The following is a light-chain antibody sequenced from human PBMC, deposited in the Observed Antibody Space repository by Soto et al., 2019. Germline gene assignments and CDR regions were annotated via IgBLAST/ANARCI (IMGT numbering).Light chain of an antibody. CDR2: GAS. CDR1: QSFSSSY. CDR3: QHYGSALFT. V-gene: IGKV3-20*01. Sequence: EIVLTQSPGTLSLSPGERATLSCRASQSFSSSYLAWYQQKPGQAPRLLIYGASSRATGIPDRFSGSGSGTDFTLTIISLEPEDIAVYYCQHYGSALFTFGPGTKVDVK. J-gene: IGKJ3*01.